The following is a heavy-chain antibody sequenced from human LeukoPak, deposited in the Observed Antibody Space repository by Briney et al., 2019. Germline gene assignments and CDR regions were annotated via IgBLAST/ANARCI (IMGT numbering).Heavy chain of an antibody. Sequence: PSETLSLTCTVSGGSISSSSYYWGWIRQPPGKGLEWIGSIYYSGSTYYNPSLKSRVTISVDTSKNQFSLKVTSVTATDTAVYYCARTIAAAGIYWYFDLWGRGTLVTVSS. J-gene: IGHJ2*01. CDR2: IYYSGST. V-gene: IGHV4-39*07. CDR1: GGSISSSSYY. CDR3: ARTIAAAGIYWYFDL. D-gene: IGHD6-13*01.